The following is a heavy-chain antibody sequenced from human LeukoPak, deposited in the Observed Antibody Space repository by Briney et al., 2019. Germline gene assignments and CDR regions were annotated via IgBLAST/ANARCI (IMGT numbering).Heavy chain of an antibody. Sequence: SETLSLTCAVSGYSISSGYYWGWIRQPPGKGLEWIGSIYHSGSTYYNPSLKSRVTISVDTSKNQSSLKLSSVTAADTAVYYCATYLRLGELSPSGDAFDIWGQGTMVTVSS. CDR3: ATYLRLGELSPSGDAFDI. CDR2: IYHSGST. D-gene: IGHD3-16*02. J-gene: IGHJ3*02. CDR1: GYSISSGYY. V-gene: IGHV4-38-2*01.